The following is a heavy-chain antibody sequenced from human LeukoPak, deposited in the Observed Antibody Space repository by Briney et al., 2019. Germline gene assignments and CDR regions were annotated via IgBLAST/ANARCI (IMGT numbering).Heavy chain of an antibody. D-gene: IGHD2-15*01. CDR3: VKDLAVAATPILDY. CDR2: ISSNGGST. CDR1: GFTFSSYA. Sequence: GGSLRLSCSASGFTFSSYAMHWVRQAPGKGLEYVSAISSNGGSTYYADSVKGRFTISRDNSKNTLYPQMSSLRAEDTAVYYCVKDLAVAATPILDYWGQGTLVTVSS. V-gene: IGHV3-64D*06. J-gene: IGHJ4*02.